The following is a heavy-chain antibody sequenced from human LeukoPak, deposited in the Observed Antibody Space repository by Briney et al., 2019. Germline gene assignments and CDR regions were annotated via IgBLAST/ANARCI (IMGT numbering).Heavy chain of an antibody. D-gene: IGHD6-19*01. Sequence: EASVKVSCKASGGTFSSYAISWVRQAPGQGLEWMGWINPNSGGTNYAQKFQGRVTMTRDTSISTAYMELSRLRSDDTAVYYCARGETAQKTGIAVAGKDYWGQGTLVSVSS. J-gene: IGHJ4*02. CDR3: ARGETAQKTGIAVAGKDY. CDR2: INPNSGGT. V-gene: IGHV1-2*02. CDR1: GGTFSSYA.